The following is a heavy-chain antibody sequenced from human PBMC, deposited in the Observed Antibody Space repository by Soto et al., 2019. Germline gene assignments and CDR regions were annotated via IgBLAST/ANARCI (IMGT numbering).Heavy chain of an antibody. CDR1: GGSFSGYY. CDR2: INHSGDT. V-gene: IGHV4-34*01. CDR3: ARGNDFWSGYYLSRFFDY. Sequence: SETLSLTCAVYGGSFSGYYWNWIRQPPGKGLEWIGEINHSGDTNYNPSLKSRVTISVDTSKNQFSLKLSSVTAADTAVYYCARGNDFWSGYYLSRFFDYWGQGTLVTVSS. J-gene: IGHJ4*02. D-gene: IGHD3-3*01.